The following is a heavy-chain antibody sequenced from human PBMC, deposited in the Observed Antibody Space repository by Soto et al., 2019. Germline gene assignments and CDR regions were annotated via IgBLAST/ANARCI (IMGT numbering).Heavy chain of an antibody. V-gene: IGHV3-30*18. CDR2: ISYDGTYK. D-gene: IGHD3-9*01. Sequence: QVRLVESGGDVVQPGTSLRLSCAASGFTFSTYAIHWVRQAPGKGLEWVAVISYDGTYKYYADSVKGRFTISRDISENAVFRQMDSLGAADTSVYHWAKSAVDNIWFYFGMDVWGLGTTVTIFS. CDR1: GFTFSTYA. CDR3: AKSAVDNIWFYFGMDV. J-gene: IGHJ6*02.